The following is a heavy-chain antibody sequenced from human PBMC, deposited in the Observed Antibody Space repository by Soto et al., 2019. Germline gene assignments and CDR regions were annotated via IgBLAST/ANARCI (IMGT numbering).Heavy chain of an antibody. Sequence: SETLSLTCAVYGGSFSGYYWSWIRQPPGKGLEWIGEINHSGSTNYNPSLKSRVTISVDTSKNQFSLKLSSVTAADTAVYYCATLRGTAMVTRTFDYWGQGTLVTVSS. V-gene: IGHV4-34*01. CDR1: GGSFSGYY. D-gene: IGHD5-18*01. CDR2: INHSGST. CDR3: ATLRGTAMVTRTFDY. J-gene: IGHJ4*02.